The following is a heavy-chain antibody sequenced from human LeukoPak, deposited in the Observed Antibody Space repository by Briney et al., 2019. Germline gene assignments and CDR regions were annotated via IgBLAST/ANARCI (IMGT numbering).Heavy chain of an antibody. J-gene: IGHJ4*02. D-gene: IGHD6-6*01. Sequence: PGGSLRLSCAASGFTFSSYSMNWVRQAPGKGLEWVSSISSSSSYIYYADSVKGRFTISRDNAKNSLYLQMNSLRAEATAVYYCAREIFEYSSSYRTFDYWGQGTLVTVSS. V-gene: IGHV3-21*01. CDR3: AREIFEYSSSYRTFDY. CDR2: ISSSSSYI. CDR1: GFTFSSYS.